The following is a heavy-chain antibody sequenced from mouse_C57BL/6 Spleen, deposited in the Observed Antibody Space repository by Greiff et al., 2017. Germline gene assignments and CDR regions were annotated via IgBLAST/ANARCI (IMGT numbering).Heavy chain of an antibody. CDR2: IYPRDGST. V-gene: IGHV1-85*01. CDR3: ASRGLRSWFAY. Sequence: VQVVESGPELVKPGASVKLSCKASGYTFTSYDINWVKQRPGQGLEWIGWIYPRDGSTKYNEKFKGKATLTVDTSSSTAYMELHSLTSEDSAVYFCASRGLRSWFAYWGQGTLVTVSA. J-gene: IGHJ3*01. D-gene: IGHD2-4*01. CDR1: GYTFTSYD.